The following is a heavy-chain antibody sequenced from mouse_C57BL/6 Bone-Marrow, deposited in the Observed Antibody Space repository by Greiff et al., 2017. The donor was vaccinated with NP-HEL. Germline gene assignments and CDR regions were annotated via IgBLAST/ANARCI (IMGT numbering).Heavy chain of an antibody. J-gene: IGHJ4*01. CDR3: ARAPAYYAMDY. V-gene: IGHV3-6*01. CDR2: ISYDGSN. CDR1: GYSITSGYY. Sequence: ESGPGLVKPSQSLSLTCSVTGYSITSGYYWNWIRQFPGNKLEWMGYISYDGSNNYNPSLKNRISITRDTSKNQFFLKLNSVTTEDTATYYCARAPAYYAMDYWGQGTSVTVSS.